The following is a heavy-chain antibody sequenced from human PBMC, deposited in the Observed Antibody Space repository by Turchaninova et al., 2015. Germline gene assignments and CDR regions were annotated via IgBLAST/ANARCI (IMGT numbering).Heavy chain of an antibody. CDR1: GGSISSYY. D-gene: IGHD3-3*01. V-gene: IGHV4-59*01. CDR2: IYSSGST. CDR3: ARELFYDFWSGYQGYFDY. Sequence: QVQLQESGPGLVKPSETLSLTCTVSGGSISSYYWSWIRQPPGNGLEWIGSIYSSGSTHYHPSTKSRVTLTVDTSKNQFSLKLSSLTAGDTAVYYCARELFYDFWSGYQGYFDYWGQGTLVTVSS. J-gene: IGHJ4*02.